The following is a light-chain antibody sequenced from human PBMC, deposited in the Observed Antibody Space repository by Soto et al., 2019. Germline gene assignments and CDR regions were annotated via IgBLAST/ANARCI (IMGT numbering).Light chain of an antibody. J-gene: IGLJ3*02. CDR1: SGSIASNY. V-gene: IGLV6-57*01. Sequence: NFMLTQPHSVSESPGKTVTISCTRSSGSIASNYVHWYQQRPGSSPTTVIHEDNQRPSGVPDRFSGSIDSSSNSASLTISGLKTKDEADYYCQSYDSSSWVFGGGTKLTVL. CDR3: QSYDSSSWV. CDR2: EDN.